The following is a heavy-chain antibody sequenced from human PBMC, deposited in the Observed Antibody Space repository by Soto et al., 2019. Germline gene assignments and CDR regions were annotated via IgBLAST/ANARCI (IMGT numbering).Heavy chain of an antibody. CDR1: GFTFSSYS. CDR3: ARLGTTKKNAFDI. J-gene: IGHJ3*02. Sequence: GGSLRLSCAASGFTFSSYSMNWVRQAPGKGLEWVSSISSSSSYIYYADSVKGRFTISRDNAKNSLYLQMNSLRAEDTAVYYCARLGTTKKNAFDIWGQGTMVTVSS. D-gene: IGHD1-1*01. CDR2: ISSSSSYI. V-gene: IGHV3-21*01.